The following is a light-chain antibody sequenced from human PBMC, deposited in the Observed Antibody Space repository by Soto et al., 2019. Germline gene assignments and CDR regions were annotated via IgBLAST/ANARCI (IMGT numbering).Light chain of an antibody. CDR1: QSVSSSS. Sequence: EIVLTQSPGTLSLSPGESAPPSCRASQSVSSSSLAWYQQKPGQAPRLLIYAASSRAPGIPDRVSGSGSGTDFTLTISRLEPEDFAVYYCQQYGSSPLTFGGGTKVDIK. V-gene: IGKV3-20*01. CDR2: AAS. J-gene: IGKJ4*01. CDR3: QQYGSSPLT.